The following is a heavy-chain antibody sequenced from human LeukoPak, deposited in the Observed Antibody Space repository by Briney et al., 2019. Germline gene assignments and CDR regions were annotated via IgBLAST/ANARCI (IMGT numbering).Heavy chain of an antibody. CDR1: GFTFSSYG. Sequence: GGSLRLSCAASGFTFSSYGMHWVRQAPGKGLEWVAVISYDGSNKYYADSVKGRFTISRDNSKNTLYLQMNSLRAEDTAVYYCAEEGIVYGMDVWGQGTTVTVSS. CDR2: ISYDGSNK. J-gene: IGHJ6*02. D-gene: IGHD3-22*01. CDR3: AEEGIVYGMDV. V-gene: IGHV3-30*18.